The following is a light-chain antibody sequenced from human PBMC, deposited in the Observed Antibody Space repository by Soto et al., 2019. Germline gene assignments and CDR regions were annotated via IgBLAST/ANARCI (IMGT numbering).Light chain of an antibody. CDR2: DAS. CDR1: QRIDRY. Sequence: DIQLTQSPSTLSASVGDRVTVTCRASQRIDRYLAWYQQKPGKAPKLLVYDASTLEGGVPSSFSGSRSATEFILTVSSLQPDDFATYYCQQYKHGAWTFGQGTRVEIK. V-gene: IGKV1-5*01. J-gene: IGKJ1*01. CDR3: QQYKHGAWT.